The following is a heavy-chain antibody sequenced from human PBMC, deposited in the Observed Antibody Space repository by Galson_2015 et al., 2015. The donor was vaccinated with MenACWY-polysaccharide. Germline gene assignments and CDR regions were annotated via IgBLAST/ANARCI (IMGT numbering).Heavy chain of an antibody. D-gene: IGHD3-10*01. V-gene: IGHV3-53*01. CDR2: LYNNGNR. Sequence: SLRLSCAASGFTVSSNSMTWVRQAPGKGLEWVSVLYNNGNRYYADSVKGRFTISRDDSENTVDLQMNSLRAEDTAVYYCARICRRSGECFFD. CDR1: GFTVSSNS. CDR3: ARICRRSGECFFD. J-gene: IGHJ4*03.